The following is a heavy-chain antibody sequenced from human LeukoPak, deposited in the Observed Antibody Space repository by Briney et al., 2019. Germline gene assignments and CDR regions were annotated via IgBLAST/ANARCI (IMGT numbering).Heavy chain of an antibody. D-gene: IGHD4-11*01. J-gene: IGHJ4*02. Sequence: ASVKVSCKASGYTFTGYYIHWVRQAPGQGLEWMGWINPNSGVTNYAQKFQGRVTLTRDTPINTAYTEVSRLTSDDTAVYYCARAHMTTVTLGDYWGQGTLVTVSS. CDR1: GYTFTGYY. CDR3: ARAHMTTVTLGDY. CDR2: INPNSGVT. V-gene: IGHV1-2*02.